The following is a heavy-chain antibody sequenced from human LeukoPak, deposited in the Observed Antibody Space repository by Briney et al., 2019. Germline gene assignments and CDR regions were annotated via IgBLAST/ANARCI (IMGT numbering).Heavy chain of an antibody. CDR2: IYYSGST. V-gene: IGHV4-30-4*07. Sequence: PSETLSLTCAVSGGSISSGGYSWRWIRQPPGTGLEWIGYIYYSGSTYYNPSLKSRVTISVDTSKNQFSLKLSSVTAADTAVYYCARDGRYYYAFDIWGQGTMVTVSS. CDR3: ARDGRYYYAFDI. D-gene: IGHD1-26*01. CDR1: GGSISSGGYS. J-gene: IGHJ3*02.